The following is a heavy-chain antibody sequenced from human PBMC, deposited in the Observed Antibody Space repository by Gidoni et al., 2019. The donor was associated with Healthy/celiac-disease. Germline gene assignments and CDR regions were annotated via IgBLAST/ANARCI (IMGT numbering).Heavy chain of an antibody. J-gene: IGHJ3*02. D-gene: IGHD3-3*01. Sequence: QITLKEPGPTLVKPTQTLTLTCTFTGFSLSTSGVGVGWIRQPPGKALEWLALIYWDDEKRYSPSLKSRLTITKNTSKHQVVLTMTNMDPVDTATYYCAHSPALLRFLEWSGAFDIWGQGTMVTVSS. V-gene: IGHV2-5*02. CDR2: IYWDDEK. CDR1: GFSLSTSGVG. CDR3: AHSPALLRFLEWSGAFDI.